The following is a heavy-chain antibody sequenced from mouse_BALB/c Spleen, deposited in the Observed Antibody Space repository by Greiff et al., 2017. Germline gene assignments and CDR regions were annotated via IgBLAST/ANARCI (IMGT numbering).Heavy chain of an antibody. CDR3: AREGYYYGSSSYYFDY. J-gene: IGHJ2*01. D-gene: IGHD1-1*01. CDR2: INPNNGGT. Sequence: VQLKESGPELVKPGASVKIPCKASGYTFTDYNMDWVKQSHGKSLEWIGDINPNNGGTIYNQKFKGKATLTVDKSSSTAYMELRSLTSEDTAVYYCAREGYYYGSSSYYFDYWGQGTTLTVSS. CDR1: GYTFTDYN. V-gene: IGHV1-18*01.